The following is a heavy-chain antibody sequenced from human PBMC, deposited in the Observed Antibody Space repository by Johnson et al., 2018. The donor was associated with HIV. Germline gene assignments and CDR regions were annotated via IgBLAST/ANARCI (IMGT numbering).Heavy chain of an antibody. V-gene: IGHV3-33*01. CDR1: GFTFSSYG. J-gene: IGHJ3*02. CDR2: IWYDGINK. Sequence: QVQLVESGGGVVQPGRSLRLSCAAFGFTFSSYGIHWVRQAPGKGLEWVAVIWYDGINKYYADSVKGRFTISRDNAKNSLYLQMNSLRAEDTAVYYCARDRTLWQLVRPGGAFDIWGQGTMVTVSS. CDR3: ARDRTLWQLVRPGGAFDI. D-gene: IGHD6-6*01.